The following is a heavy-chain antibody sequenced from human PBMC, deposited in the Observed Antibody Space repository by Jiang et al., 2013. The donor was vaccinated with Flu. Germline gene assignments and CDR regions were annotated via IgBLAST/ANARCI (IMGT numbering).Heavy chain of an antibody. D-gene: IGHD6-19*01. J-gene: IGHJ3*02. V-gene: IGHV1-3*01. Sequence: KVSCKASGYTFTSYAMHWVRQAPGQRLEWMGWINAGNGNTKYSQKFQGRFTISRDNAKNSLYLQMNSLRAEDTAVYYCARGQWYSSGWYDYSGYSEGDAFDIWGQGTMVTVSS. CDR1: GYTFTSYA. CDR3: ARGQWYSSGWYDYSGYSEGDAFDI. CDR2: INAGNGNT.